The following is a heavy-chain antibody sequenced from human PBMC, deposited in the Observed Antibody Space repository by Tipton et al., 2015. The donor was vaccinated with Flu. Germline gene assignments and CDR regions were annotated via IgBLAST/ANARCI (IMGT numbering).Heavy chain of an antibody. Sequence: TLSLTCTVSGGSMSSFYWTWIRQPAGKGLGWIGRMSASGSSKYKPSLKSRVTMSVDTSKNQFSLRLTSVTSADTAVYYCARGSGSGTDVTFYFWGQGTLVTVSS. CDR1: GGSMSSFY. V-gene: IGHV4-4*07. J-gene: IGHJ4*02. CDR3: ARGSGSGTDVTFYF. CDR2: MSASGSS. D-gene: IGHD3-10*01.